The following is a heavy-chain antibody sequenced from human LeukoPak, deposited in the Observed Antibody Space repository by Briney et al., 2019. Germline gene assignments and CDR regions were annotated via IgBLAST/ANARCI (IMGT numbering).Heavy chain of an antibody. Sequence: GRSLRLSCVASGFTLRSYGMNWVRHTPGKGLEWVSSISGSGGSKFYADSVKGGFSISRDNSKNTLYLQVNGLRTEDTAVYYCAKDRLLNCGGDCYIFDYWGQGTVVTVSS. D-gene: IGHD2-21*02. CDR3: AKDRLLNCGGDCYIFDY. CDR2: ISGSGGSK. J-gene: IGHJ4*02. CDR1: GFTLRSYG. V-gene: IGHV3-23*01.